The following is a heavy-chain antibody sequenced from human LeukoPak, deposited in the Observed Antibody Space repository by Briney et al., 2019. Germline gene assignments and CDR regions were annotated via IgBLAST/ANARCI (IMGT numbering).Heavy chain of an antibody. Sequence: SVKVSCKASGGTFSSYAISWVLQAPGQGLEWMGGIIPIFGTANYAQKFQGRVTITTDESTSTAYMELSSLRSGDTAVYYCARGEVEMATITYLDYWGQGTLVTVSS. D-gene: IGHD5-24*01. CDR1: GGTFSSYA. V-gene: IGHV1-69*05. CDR2: IIPIFGTA. CDR3: ARGEVEMATITYLDY. J-gene: IGHJ4*02.